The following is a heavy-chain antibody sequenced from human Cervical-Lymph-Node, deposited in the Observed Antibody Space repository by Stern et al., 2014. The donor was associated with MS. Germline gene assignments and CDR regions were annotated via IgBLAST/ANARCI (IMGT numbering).Heavy chain of an antibody. D-gene: IGHD1-1*01. CDR1: GYTFTGYD. J-gene: IGHJ4*02. V-gene: IGHV1-2*06. CDR2: INPNSGGT. Sequence: QMQLVQSGAEVKKPGASVQVSCKASGYTFTGYDMHWVRQAPGQGLEWMGRINPNSGGTNYAQKFQGRVTMTRDTSISTAYMELSRLRSDDTAVYYCARVGTTGTTSLDYWGQGTLVTVSP. CDR3: ARVGTTGTTSLDY.